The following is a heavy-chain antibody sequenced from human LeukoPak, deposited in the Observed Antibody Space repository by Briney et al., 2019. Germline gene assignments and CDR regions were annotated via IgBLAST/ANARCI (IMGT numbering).Heavy chain of an antibody. J-gene: IGHJ4*02. CDR2: IKSKTDGGTT. D-gene: IGHD3-22*01. V-gene: IGHV3-15*01. Sequence: GGSLRLSCAVSGFTFSNGWMSWVRQAPGKGLEWVGRIKSKTDGGTTAYAAPVNGRFTISRDDSKNTLYLQMNSLKTEDTAVYYCTTECYYDSSGLFDYWGQGTLVTVSS. CDR3: TTECYYDSSGLFDY. CDR1: GFTFSNGW.